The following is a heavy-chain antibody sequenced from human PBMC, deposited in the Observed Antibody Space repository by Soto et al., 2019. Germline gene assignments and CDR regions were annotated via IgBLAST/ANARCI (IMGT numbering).Heavy chain of an antibody. CDR1: GFTFSSYA. CDR3: AKAGSGRSDIVVVVAANYYYGMDV. Sequence: GESLKISCAASGFTFSSYAMSWVRQAPGKGLEWVSAISGSGGSTYYADSVKGRFTISRDNSKNTLYLQMNSLRAEDTAVYYCAKAGSGRSDIVVVVAANYYYGMDVWGQGTTVTVSS. V-gene: IGHV3-23*01. D-gene: IGHD2-15*01. J-gene: IGHJ6*02. CDR2: ISGSGGST.